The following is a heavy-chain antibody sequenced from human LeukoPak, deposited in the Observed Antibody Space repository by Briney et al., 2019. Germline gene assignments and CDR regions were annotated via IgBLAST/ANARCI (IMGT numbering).Heavy chain of an antibody. Sequence: GGSLRLSCAASGFTFSSCGMHWVRQAPGKGLEWVAVISYDGSNKYYADSVKGRFTISRDNSKNTLYLQMNSLRAEDTAVYYCAKGGGYYFDYWGQGTLVTVSS. V-gene: IGHV3-30*18. CDR1: GFTFSSCG. CDR2: ISYDGSNK. J-gene: IGHJ4*02. D-gene: IGHD2-15*01. CDR3: AKGGGYYFDY.